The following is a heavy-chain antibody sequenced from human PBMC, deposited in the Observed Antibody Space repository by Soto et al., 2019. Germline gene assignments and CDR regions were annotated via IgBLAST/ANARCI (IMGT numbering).Heavy chain of an antibody. Sequence: GGSLRLSCAASGFTFSDYYMSWIRQAPGKGLEWVSYISSSSSYTNYADSVKGRFTISRDNAKNSLYLQMNSLRAEDTAVYYCARVSWYEETLDYWGQGTLVTSPQ. V-gene: IGHV3-11*05. CDR2: ISSSSSYT. J-gene: IGHJ4*02. CDR1: GFTFSDYY. CDR3: ARVSWYEETLDY. D-gene: IGHD1-20*01.